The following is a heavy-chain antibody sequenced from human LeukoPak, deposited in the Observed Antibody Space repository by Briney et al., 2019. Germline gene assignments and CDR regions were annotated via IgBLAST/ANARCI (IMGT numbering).Heavy chain of an antibody. J-gene: IGHJ5*02. V-gene: IGHV3-21*01. CDR3: ARGSDWNHDVSFT. CDR1: GFTFSRYK. D-gene: IGHD1-1*01. CDR2: ISSRSGST. Sequence: GGSLRLSCAASGFTFSRYKMNWVRQAPGKGLEWVSWISSRSGSTNYAELVKGRFTISRDNAKNSLSLQMNSLRAEDTAVYYCARGSDWNHDVSFTWGQGTLVTVSS.